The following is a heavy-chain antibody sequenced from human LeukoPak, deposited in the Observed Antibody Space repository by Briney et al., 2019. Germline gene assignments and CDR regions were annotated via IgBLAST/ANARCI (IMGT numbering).Heavy chain of an antibody. CDR1: GLTFSKYG. CDR3: PNDGVNSSSWHYFDY. CDR2: IWYDGSKK. D-gene: IGHD2-2*01. J-gene: IGHJ4*02. V-gene: IGHV3-33*06. Sequence: PGGSLRLSCSASGLTFSKYGMHWVRQAPGKGLEWVALIWYDGSKKNYADSVKGRFTISRDNSKSTLYLQMNSLRAEDTALYFCPNDGVNSSSWHYFDYWGQGTLVTVSS.